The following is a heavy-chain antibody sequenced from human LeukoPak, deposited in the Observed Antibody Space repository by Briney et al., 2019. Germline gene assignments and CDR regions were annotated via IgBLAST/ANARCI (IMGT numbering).Heavy chain of an antibody. V-gene: IGHV3-23*01. CDR1: GFTFSSYA. CDR2: ISGSGGNT. J-gene: IGHJ4*02. CDR3: AKDRSFVIPVAFDY. D-gene: IGHD2-2*01. Sequence: GGSLRLSCAASGFTFSSYAMSWVRQAPGKGLEWVSGISGSGGNTYYADSVNGRFTISRDNSKNTLYLQMNSLRAEDTAVYYCAKDRSFVIPVAFDYWGQGTLVTASS.